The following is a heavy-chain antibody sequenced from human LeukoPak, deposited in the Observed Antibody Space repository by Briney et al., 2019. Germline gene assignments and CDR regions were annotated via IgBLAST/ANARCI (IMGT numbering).Heavy chain of an antibody. D-gene: IGHD2-2*01. CDR2: IYHSGGT. CDR3: ARDPVPGPGVYLDY. J-gene: IGHJ4*02. Sequence: SGTLSLTCAVSGDSISSNNWWSWVRQPPGRGLEWLGQIYHSGGTMYNPSPERRVNISLAKSMNHFSLKLSSVTAADTAVYYCARDPVPGPGVYLDYWGQGTLVTISS. V-gene: IGHV4-4*02. CDR1: GDSISSNNW.